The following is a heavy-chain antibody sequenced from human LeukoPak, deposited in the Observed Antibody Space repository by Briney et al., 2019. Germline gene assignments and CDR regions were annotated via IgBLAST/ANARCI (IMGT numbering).Heavy chain of an antibody. Sequence: SETLSLTCTVSGGSISSSSYYWGWIRQPPGKGLEWIGSIYYSGSTYYNPSLKSRVTISVDTSKNQFSLKLSSVTAADTAVYYCARDKGYCSGGSCYFDAFDIWGQGTMVTVSS. CDR1: GGSISSSSYY. CDR3: ARDKGYCSGGSCYFDAFDI. D-gene: IGHD2-15*01. J-gene: IGHJ3*02. CDR2: IYYSGST. V-gene: IGHV4-39*07.